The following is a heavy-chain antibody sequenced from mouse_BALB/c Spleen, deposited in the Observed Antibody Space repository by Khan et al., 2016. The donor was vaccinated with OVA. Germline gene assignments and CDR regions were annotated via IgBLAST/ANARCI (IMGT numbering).Heavy chain of an antibody. J-gene: IGHJ1*01. Sequence: EVELVESGGDLVKPGGSLKLSCAASGFTFSSYGMSWVRQTPDKRLEWVATISSGGSYTYYPDSVKERFTISRDNAKNTLYLQMSSLKSEDTAMYYCASGWDGRDWYFDVWGAGTTVTVSS. CDR1: GFTFSSYG. V-gene: IGHV5-6*01. D-gene: IGHD4-1*01. CDR3: ASGWDGRDWYFDV. CDR2: ISSGGSYT.